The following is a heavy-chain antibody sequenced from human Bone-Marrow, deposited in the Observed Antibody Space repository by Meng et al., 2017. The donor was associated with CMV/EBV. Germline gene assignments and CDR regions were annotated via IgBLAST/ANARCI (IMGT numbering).Heavy chain of an antibody. J-gene: IGHJ5*02. CDR2: ISAYNGNT. CDR1: GYTFTSYG. CDR3: ARDAIAAHSWWFDP. Sequence: ASVKVSCKASGYTFTSYGISWVRQAPGQGLEWMGWISAYNGNTNYAQNFQGRVTITTDESTSTAYMELSSLRSEDTAVYYCARDAIAAHSWWFDPWGQGTLVTVSS. D-gene: IGHD6-6*01. V-gene: IGHV1-18*01.